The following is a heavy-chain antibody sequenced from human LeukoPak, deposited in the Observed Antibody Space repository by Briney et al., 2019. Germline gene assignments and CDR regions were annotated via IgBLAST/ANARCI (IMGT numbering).Heavy chain of an antibody. CDR1: GYTFTGYY. J-gene: IGHJ4*02. CDR2: INPNSGGT. CDR3: ARASPLLEWLFALDY. D-gene: IGHD3-3*01. Sequence: ASVKVSCKASGYTFTGYYMHWVRQAPGQGLAWMGWINPNSGGTNYAQKFQGGVTMTRDTSISTAYMELSRLRSDDTAVYYCARASPLLEWLFALDYWGQGTLVTVSS. V-gene: IGHV1-2*02.